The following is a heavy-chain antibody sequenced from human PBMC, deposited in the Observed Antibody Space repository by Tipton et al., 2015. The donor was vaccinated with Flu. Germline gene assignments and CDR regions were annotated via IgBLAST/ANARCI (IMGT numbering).Heavy chain of an antibody. V-gene: IGHV4-34*01. CDR2: INHSGST. CDR3: ARGTQRSTVVTRNGYFDY. J-gene: IGHJ4*02. D-gene: IGHD4-23*01. CDR1: GGSFSGYY. Sequence: LSLTCAVYGGSFSGYYWSWIRQPPGKGLEWIGEINHSGSTNYNPSLKSRVTISVDTSKNQFSLKLSSVTAADTAAYYCARGTQRSTVVTRNGYFDYWGQGTLVTVSS.